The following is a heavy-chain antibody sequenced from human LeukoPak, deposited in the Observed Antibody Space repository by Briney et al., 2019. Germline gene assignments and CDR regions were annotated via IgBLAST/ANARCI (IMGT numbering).Heavy chain of an antibody. V-gene: IGHV4-61*02. CDR3: ARGEYQLLFSY. D-gene: IGHD2-2*01. J-gene: IGHJ4*02. CDR1: GDSISSGNYY. Sequence: SQTLSLTCTVSGDSISSGNYYWSWIRQPAGKGLEWIGRIYTSGSTNYNPSLKSRVTISVDTSKNQFSLKLSSVSAADTAVYYCARGEYQLLFSYWGQGTLVTVSS. CDR2: IYTSGST.